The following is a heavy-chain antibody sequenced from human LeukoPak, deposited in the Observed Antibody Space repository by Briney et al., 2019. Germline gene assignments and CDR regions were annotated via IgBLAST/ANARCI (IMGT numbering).Heavy chain of an antibody. D-gene: IGHD2-2*01. J-gene: IGHJ3*02. V-gene: IGHV4-38-2*01. Sequence: SETLSLTCAVSGYSISSGYYWGWIRQPPGKGLEWIGSIYHSGSTYYNPSLESRVTISVDTSKNHFSLKLSSVTAADTAVYYCASTYCSSTSCSLNAFDIWGQGTMVTVSS. CDR2: IYHSGST. CDR1: GYSISSGYY. CDR3: ASTYCSSTSCSLNAFDI.